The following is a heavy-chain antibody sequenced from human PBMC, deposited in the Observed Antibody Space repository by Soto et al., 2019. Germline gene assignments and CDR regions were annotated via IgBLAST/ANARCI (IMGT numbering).Heavy chain of an antibody. CDR3: ARGLGIAANWFDP. CDR2: IWYDGNNK. V-gene: IGHV3-33*01. J-gene: IGHJ5*02. CDR1: GFTFSSYG. Sequence: QVQLVESGGGVVQPGRSLRLSCAASGFTFSSYGMHWVRQAPGKGLERVAVIWYDGNNKYYADSVNGRFTISTDNSKNTLYPQMNTLRAEDTAVYYCARGLGIAANWFDPWGQGTLVTVSS. D-gene: IGHD6-13*01.